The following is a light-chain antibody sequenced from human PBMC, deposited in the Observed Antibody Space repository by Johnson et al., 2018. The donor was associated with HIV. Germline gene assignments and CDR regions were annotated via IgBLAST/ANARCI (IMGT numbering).Light chain of an antibody. CDR3: GTWDSSLSADSYV. Sequence: QSVLTQPPSVSAAPGQKVTISCSGSSSNIGNNYVSWYQQLPGTAPKLLIYENNKRPSGIPDRFSGSKSGTSATLGITGLQTGDEADYYCGTWDSSLSADSYVFGSGTKGTVL. J-gene: IGLJ1*01. CDR1: SSNIGNNY. CDR2: ENN. V-gene: IGLV1-51*02.